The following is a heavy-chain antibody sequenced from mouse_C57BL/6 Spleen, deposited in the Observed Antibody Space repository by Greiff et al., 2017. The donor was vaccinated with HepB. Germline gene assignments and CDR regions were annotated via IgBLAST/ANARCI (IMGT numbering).Heavy chain of an antibody. D-gene: IGHD2-1*01. CDR2: IYPGDGDT. CDR3: ARRRDYGNYFDY. Sequence: QVQLQQSGPELVKPGASVKISCKASGYAFSSSWMNWVKQRPGKGLEWIGRIYPGDGDTNYNGKFKGKATLTADKSSSTAYMQLSSLTSEDSAVYFCARRRDYGNYFDYWGQGTTLTVSS. J-gene: IGHJ2*01. CDR1: GYAFSSSW. V-gene: IGHV1-82*01.